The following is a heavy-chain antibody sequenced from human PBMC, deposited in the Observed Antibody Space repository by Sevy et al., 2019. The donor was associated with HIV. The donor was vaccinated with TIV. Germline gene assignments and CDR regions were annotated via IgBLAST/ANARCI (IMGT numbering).Heavy chain of an antibody. J-gene: IGHJ6*02. CDR2: INPGGGSP. CDR1: GYTFTNYY. CDR3: ASDRGWGPDTLYFYGIDV. D-gene: IGHD3-16*01. Sequence: ASVKVSCKASGYTFTNYYIHWVRQAPGHGLEWMGIINPGGGSPRYAQRFKGRVTMTRDTSTSTLYMDLGSLRSEDTAVYSCASDRGWGPDTLYFYGIDVWGQGTTVTVSS. V-gene: IGHV1-46*01.